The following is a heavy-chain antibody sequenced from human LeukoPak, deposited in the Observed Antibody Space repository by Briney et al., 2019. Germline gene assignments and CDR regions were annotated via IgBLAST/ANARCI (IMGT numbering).Heavy chain of an antibody. Sequence: GGSLRLSCAASGITSSSYSMNWVRQAPGKGPEWVSYISISSRYIYYADSLKGRFTISRDNAKSSLYLQMSSLRAEDTAVYYCASAGYYERSGYTYYFHYWGQGTVVTVSS. CDR2: ISISSRYI. J-gene: IGHJ4*02. D-gene: IGHD3-22*01. CDR1: GITSSSYS. V-gene: IGHV3-21*01. CDR3: ASAGYYERSGYTYYFHY.